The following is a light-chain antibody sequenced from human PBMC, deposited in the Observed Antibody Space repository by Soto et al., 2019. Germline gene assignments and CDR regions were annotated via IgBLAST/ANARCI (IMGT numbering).Light chain of an antibody. J-gene: IGLJ1*01. Sequence: QAVVTQEPSLTVSPGGTVTLTCGSSTGAVTSGHYPYWFQQKPGQAPRTLIYDTSNKHSWTPARFSGSLLGGKAALTLSGAQPEDEAEYYRLLSYSGAYYVFGTGTKVTV. CDR3: LLSYSGAYYV. CDR2: DTS. CDR1: TGAVTSGHY. V-gene: IGLV7-46*01.